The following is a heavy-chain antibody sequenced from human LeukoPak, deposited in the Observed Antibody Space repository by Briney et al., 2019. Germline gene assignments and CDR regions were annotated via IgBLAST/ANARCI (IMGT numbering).Heavy chain of an antibody. J-gene: IGHJ4*02. CDR2: INPNSGGT. CDR3: ARYQLLLYYFDY. D-gene: IGHD2-2*01. CDR1: GYTFTGYY. V-gene: IGHV1-2*02. Sequence: ASVKVSCKASGYTFTGYYLHWMRQAPGQGLEWMGWINPNSGGTNYAQKFQGRVTMTRDTSTSTAYMELSRLRSDDTAVYYCARYQLLLYYFDYWGQGTLVTVSS.